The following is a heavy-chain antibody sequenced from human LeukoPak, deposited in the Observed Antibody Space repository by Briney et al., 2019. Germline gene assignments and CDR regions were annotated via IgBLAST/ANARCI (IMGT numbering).Heavy chain of an antibody. Sequence: SETLSLTCTVSGGSISSPNYYWDWIRQPPGKGLEWIGSIYYSGSTYYNPSLKSRVTISVDTSKNQFSLKLSSVTAADTAVYYCARDLSPTTVTTYFAFDIWGQGTMVTVSS. CDR2: IYYSGST. CDR1: GGSISSPNYY. J-gene: IGHJ3*02. CDR3: ARDLSPTTVTTYFAFDI. V-gene: IGHV4-39*07. D-gene: IGHD4-17*01.